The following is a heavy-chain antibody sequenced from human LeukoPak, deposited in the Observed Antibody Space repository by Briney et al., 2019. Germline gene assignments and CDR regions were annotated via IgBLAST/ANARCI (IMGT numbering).Heavy chain of an antibody. J-gene: IGHJ4*02. CDR3: ATATAGPYGDYGIDY. D-gene: IGHD4-17*01. CDR1: GVSVSSYY. Sequence: PSETLSLTCTVSGVSVSSYYWSSVRQPPGKGLEWIGYIYYSGSTNYNPSLKSRVTISVDTSKNQFSLKLSSVTAADTAVYYCATATAGPYGDYGIDYWGQGTLVTVSS. V-gene: IGHV4-59*02. CDR2: IYYSGST.